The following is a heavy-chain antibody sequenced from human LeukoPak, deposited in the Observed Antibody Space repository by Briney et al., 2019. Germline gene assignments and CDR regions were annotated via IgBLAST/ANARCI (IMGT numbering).Heavy chain of an antibody. J-gene: IGHJ4*02. V-gene: IGHV1-2*02. D-gene: IGHD2/OR15-2a*01. CDR1: GFTFTDHY. CDR3: VREGEGPLSKDFDY. Sequence: GASVKVSCKSSGFTFTDHYIHWVRQGPGRGLEWMGYIGPHSTFTSSPQESQGRVTMTRDASMSTAYMELTRLTSDDTAVYYCVREGEGPLSKDFDYWGQGTLVTVSS. CDR2: IGPHSTFT.